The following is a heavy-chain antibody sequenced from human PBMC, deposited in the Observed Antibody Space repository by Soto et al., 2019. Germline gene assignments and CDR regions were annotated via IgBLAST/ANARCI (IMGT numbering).Heavy chain of an antibody. J-gene: IGHJ4*02. CDR1: GGSISSYY. D-gene: IGHD3-3*01. Sequence: PSETLSLTCTVSGGSISSYYLSWIRQPPGKGLEWIGYIYYSGSTNYNPSLKSRVTISVDTSKNQFSLKLSSVTAADTAVYYCARGGSVGYDFWSGYSHPWYFDYWGQGTLVTVSS. V-gene: IGHV4-59*08. CDR3: ARGGSVGYDFWSGYSHPWYFDY. CDR2: IYYSGST.